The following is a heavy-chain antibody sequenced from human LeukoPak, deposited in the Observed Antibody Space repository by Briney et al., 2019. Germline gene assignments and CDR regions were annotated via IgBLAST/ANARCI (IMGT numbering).Heavy chain of an antibody. CDR3: AKLGAGAYYSYMDV. Sequence: GGSLRLSGAVSGFTFCNHGRTWLRQAPGKGLESVSSVSTDGTPYYADSVKGRFTISRDNSKNTLYLQMNSLRAEDTAVYYCAKLGAGAYYSYMDVWGKGTTVTVSS. CDR2: VSTDGTP. V-gene: IGHV3-23*01. D-gene: IGHD6-19*01. CDR1: GFTFCNHG. J-gene: IGHJ6*03.